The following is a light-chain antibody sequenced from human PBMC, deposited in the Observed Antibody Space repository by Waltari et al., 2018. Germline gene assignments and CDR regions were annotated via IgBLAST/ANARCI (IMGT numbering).Light chain of an antibody. CDR1: QSISSY. CDR2: AAS. V-gene: IGKV1-39*01. J-gene: IGKJ5*01. CDR3: QQSYITLIT. Sequence: DIQMTQSPSSLSASVGDRVTITCRASQSISSYLNWHQQKPGKAPKLLIYAASSLESGVPSRFSGSGSGTDFTLTISSLEPEDFATYYCQQSYITLITFGQGTRLEIK.